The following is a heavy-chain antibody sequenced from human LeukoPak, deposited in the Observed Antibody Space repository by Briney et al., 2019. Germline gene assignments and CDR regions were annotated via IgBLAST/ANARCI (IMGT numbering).Heavy chain of an antibody. D-gene: IGHD4-11*01. CDR3: ARGDMTTNYYYGMDV. V-gene: IGHV4-59*01. CDR2: IYYSGST. J-gene: IGHJ6*02. CDR1: GGYISSYY. Sequence: SETLSLTCTVSGGYISSYYWSWIRQPPGKGLEWIGYIYYSGSTNYNPSLKSRVTISVDTSKNQFSLKLSSVTAADTAVYYCARGDMTTNYYYGMDVWGQGTTVTVSS.